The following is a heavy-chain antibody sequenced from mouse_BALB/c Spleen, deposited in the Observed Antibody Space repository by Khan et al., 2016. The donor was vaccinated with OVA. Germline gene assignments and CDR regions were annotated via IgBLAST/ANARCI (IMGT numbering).Heavy chain of an antibody. CDR3: ARDYWFVY. CDR2: ISSGDTT. CDR1: GFSFSNYA. J-gene: IGHJ3*01. V-gene: IGHV5-6-5*01. Sequence: EVQRVESGGGLVKPGGSLKVSCAVSGFSFSNYAMSWVRQTPEKRLEWVASISSGDTTYYPDSVKGRFTIYRDNARNILYLQMSSLRSEDTALYYCARDYWFVYWGQGTLVTVSA.